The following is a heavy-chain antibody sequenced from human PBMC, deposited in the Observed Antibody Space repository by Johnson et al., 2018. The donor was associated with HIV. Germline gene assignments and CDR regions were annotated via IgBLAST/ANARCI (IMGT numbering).Heavy chain of an antibody. CDR3: AKGGWGKGFIVTTFDI. CDR2: IRYDGSNK. Sequence: SLRLSCAASGFTFSNYGMHWVRQAPGKGLEWVAFIRYDGSNKYYADSMKGRFTISRDNSKNTLYLQMNSLRAEDTAVYYCAKGGWGKGFIVTTFDIWGQGTMVTVSS. V-gene: IGHV3-30*02. J-gene: IGHJ3*02. D-gene: IGHD3-16*02. CDR1: GFTFSNYG.